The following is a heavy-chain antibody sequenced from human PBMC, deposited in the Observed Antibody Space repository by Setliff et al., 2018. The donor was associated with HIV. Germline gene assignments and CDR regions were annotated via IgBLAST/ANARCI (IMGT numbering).Heavy chain of an antibody. CDR3: AYSGRQLRGPYFDF. Sequence: SGPTLVNPTQTLTLTCTFSGLSLSTSGVGVGWIRQSPGKALEWLAFIYWNNNKHYSTSLKSRLTVTKDTSKNRLVFTMTNMDPVDTATYYCAYSGRQLRGPYFDFWGQGTSVTVSS. CDR1: GLSLSTSGVG. J-gene: IGHJ4*02. V-gene: IGHV2-5*01. D-gene: IGHD1-1*01. CDR2: IYWNNNK.